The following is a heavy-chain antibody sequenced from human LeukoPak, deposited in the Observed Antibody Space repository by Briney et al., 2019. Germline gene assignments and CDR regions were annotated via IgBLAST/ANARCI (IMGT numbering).Heavy chain of an antibody. CDR2: IWYDGSNK. D-gene: IGHD1-1*01. J-gene: IGHJ4*02. CDR3: ARESLKRVQDY. CDR1: GFTFSSYG. Sequence: PGGSLRLSCAASGFTFSSYGMHWVRQAPGKGLEWVAVIWYDGSNKYYADSVKGRFTISRDNSKSTLYLQMNSLRAEDTAVYCCARESLKRVQDYWGQGTLVTVSS. V-gene: IGHV3-33*08.